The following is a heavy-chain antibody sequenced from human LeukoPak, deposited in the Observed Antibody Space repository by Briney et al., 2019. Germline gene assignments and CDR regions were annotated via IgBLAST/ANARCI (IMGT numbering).Heavy chain of an antibody. CDR3: ARALETYYYDSSGYFDY. CDR2: INWNGGST. Sequence: GGSLRLSCAASGFTFDDYGMSWVRQAPGKGLEWVSGINWNGGSTGYADSVKGRFTISRDNAKTSLYLQMNSLRAEDTALYYCARALETYYYDSSGYFDYWGQGTLVTVSS. V-gene: IGHV3-20*04. J-gene: IGHJ4*02. CDR1: GFTFDDYG. D-gene: IGHD3-22*01.